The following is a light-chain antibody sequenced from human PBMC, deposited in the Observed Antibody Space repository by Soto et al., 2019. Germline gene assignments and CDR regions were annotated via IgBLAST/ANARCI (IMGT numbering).Light chain of an antibody. V-gene: IGKV1-5*03. CDR3: QQYKTYTYT. CDR2: RAS. CDR1: QSIDRW. J-gene: IGKJ2*01. Sequence: DIQMTQSPATLSSSVGDRVTITCRASQSIDRWLAWYQQKPGKAPKLLIYRASSLESGVPSRFSGSGSGTGFTLTISSLQPDDFATYYCQQYKTYTYTFAQGTKLEIK.